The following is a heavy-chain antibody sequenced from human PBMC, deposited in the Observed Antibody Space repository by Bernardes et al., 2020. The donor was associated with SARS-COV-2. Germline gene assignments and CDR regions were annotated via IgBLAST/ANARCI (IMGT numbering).Heavy chain of an antibody. J-gene: IGHJ4*01. V-gene: IGHV3-15*05. CDR3: AALDR. Sequence: GGSLRLSCAGSGFTVEDTTMIWVRQGPGKGLEWVGRLKRKADGWTADYAAPVEGRFTISRDESIIKVSLEMNSLTMEDTATYYCAALDRWCQGTLVTVSS. CDR2: LKRKADGWTA. CDR1: GFTVEDTT. D-gene: IGHD3-3*02.